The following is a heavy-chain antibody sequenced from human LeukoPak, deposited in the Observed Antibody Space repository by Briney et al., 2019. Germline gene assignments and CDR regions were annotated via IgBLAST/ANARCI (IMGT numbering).Heavy chain of an antibody. CDR3: ARQSTDGGNPIDF. CDR1: GDSISSRSYY. CDR2: IFDSGGT. D-gene: IGHD4-23*01. J-gene: IGHJ4*02. V-gene: IGHV4-39*01. Sequence: SPSETLSLTCTVSGDSISSRSYYWGWIRQPPGKGLEWIGGIFDSGGTYYNPSLESRVTISADTSNSQFSLKLSSVTAPDTAVYYCARQSTDGGNPIDFWGQGTLVTVSS.